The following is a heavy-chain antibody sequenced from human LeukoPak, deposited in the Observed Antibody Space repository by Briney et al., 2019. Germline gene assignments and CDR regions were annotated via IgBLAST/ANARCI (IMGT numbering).Heavy chain of an antibody. CDR1: GFTFSSYS. V-gene: IGHV3-21*01. CDR2: ISSSSSYI. J-gene: IGHJ6*02. D-gene: IGHD2-15*01. CDR3: ARELCVVGGCYYYGMDV. Sequence: GGSLRLSCAASGFTFSSYSMNWVRQAPGKGLEWVSSISSSSSYIYYADSVKGRFTISRDNAKNSLYLQMNSLRAEDTAVYYCARELCVVGGCYYYGMDVWGQGTTVTVSS.